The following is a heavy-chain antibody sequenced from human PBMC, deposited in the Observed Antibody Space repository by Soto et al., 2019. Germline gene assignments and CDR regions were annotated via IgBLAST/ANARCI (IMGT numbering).Heavy chain of an antibody. Sequence: SQTLSLTCAISGDSVSGNSAAWNWIRQSPSRGLEWLGRTYYRSKWYNDYAVSVKSRITINPDTSKNQFSLQLNSVTPEDTAVYYCARDYCSGGSCYSAWFDPWGQGTLVTVSS. V-gene: IGHV6-1*01. J-gene: IGHJ5*02. CDR2: TYYRSKWYN. D-gene: IGHD2-15*01. CDR3: ARDYCSGGSCYSAWFDP. CDR1: GDSVSGNSAA.